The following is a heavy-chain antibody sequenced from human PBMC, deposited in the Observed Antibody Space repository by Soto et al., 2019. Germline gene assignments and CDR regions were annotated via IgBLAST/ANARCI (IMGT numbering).Heavy chain of an antibody. CDR1: GFTFSSYW. J-gene: IGHJ3*02. Sequence: GGSLRLSCAASGFTFSSYWMHWVRQAPGKGLVWVSRINSDGSSTSYADSVKGRFTISRDNAKNTLYLQMNSLRAEDTAVYYCARVYYYGSGSPETYDAFDIWGQGTMVTVSS. D-gene: IGHD3-10*01. CDR2: INSDGSST. CDR3: ARVYYYGSGSPETYDAFDI. V-gene: IGHV3-74*01.